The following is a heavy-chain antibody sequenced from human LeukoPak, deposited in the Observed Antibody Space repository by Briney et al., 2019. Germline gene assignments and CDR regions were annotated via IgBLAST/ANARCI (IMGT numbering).Heavy chain of an antibody. V-gene: IGHV4-30-4*08. CDR2: IYYSGST. D-gene: IGHD2-2*01. CDR1: GGSISSGDYY. Sequence: SETLSLTYTVSGGSISSGDYYWSWIRQPPGKGLEWIGYIYYSGSTYYNPSLKSRVTISVDTSKNQFSLKLSSVTAADTAVYYCAREILGYCSSTSCSSRNYYFDYWGQGTLVTVSS. CDR3: AREILGYCSSTSCSSRNYYFDY. J-gene: IGHJ4*02.